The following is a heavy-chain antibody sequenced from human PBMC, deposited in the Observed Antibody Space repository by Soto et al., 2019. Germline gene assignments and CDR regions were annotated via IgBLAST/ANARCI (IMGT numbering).Heavy chain of an antibody. J-gene: IGHJ6*02. Sequence: EVQLVESGGGLVQPGGSLRLSCAASGFTFSSYWMSWVRQAPGKGLEWVANIKQDGSEKCYVDSVKGRFTISRDNAKNSLYLQMNSLRAEDTAVYYCARDMGTTSQGYYYYGMDVWGQGTTVTVSS. CDR3: ARDMGTTSQGYYYYGMDV. CDR1: GFTFSSYW. D-gene: IGHD1-7*01. V-gene: IGHV3-7*01. CDR2: IKQDGSEK.